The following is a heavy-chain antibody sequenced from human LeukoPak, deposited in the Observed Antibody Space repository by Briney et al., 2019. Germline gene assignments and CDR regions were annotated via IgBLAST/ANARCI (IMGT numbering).Heavy chain of an antibody. CDR3: ARDSGSYSGDYYYYMDV. Sequence: GASVKVSCKASGYTFTSYGISWVRQAPGQGLEWIGCISAYNGNTNYAQKLQGRVTMTTDTSTSTAYMELTSLRSDDTAVYYCARDSGSYSGDYYYYMDVWGKGTTVTVSS. CDR1: GYTFTSYG. D-gene: IGHD1-26*01. J-gene: IGHJ6*03. CDR2: ISAYNGNT. V-gene: IGHV1-18*01.